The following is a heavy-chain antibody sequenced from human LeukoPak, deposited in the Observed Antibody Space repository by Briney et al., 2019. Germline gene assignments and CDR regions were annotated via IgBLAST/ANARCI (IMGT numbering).Heavy chain of an antibody. V-gene: IGHV4-39*07. CDR3: ARGGRRDGLDY. J-gene: IGHJ4*02. D-gene: IGHD5-24*01. CDR1: GGSISSYY. Sequence: SETLSLTCTVSGGSISSYYWGWIRQPPGKGLEWIGSIYYSGSTYYNPSLKSRVTISVDTSKNQFSLKLSSVTAADTAVYYCARGGRRDGLDYWGQGTLVTVSS. CDR2: IYYSGST.